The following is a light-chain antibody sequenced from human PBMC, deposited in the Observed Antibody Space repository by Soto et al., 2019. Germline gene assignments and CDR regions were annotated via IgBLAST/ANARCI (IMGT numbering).Light chain of an antibody. CDR2: KAS. J-gene: IGKJ1*01. Sequence: DIQLTQSPSAVSASVGGSVTITCRASQSISSWLAWYQQKPGKGPNLLISKASTLESGVPSRFSGSGSGTEFTLTISSLQPDDFATYYCQQYNSYPTFGQGTKVDIK. V-gene: IGKV1-5*03. CDR1: QSISSW. CDR3: QQYNSYPT.